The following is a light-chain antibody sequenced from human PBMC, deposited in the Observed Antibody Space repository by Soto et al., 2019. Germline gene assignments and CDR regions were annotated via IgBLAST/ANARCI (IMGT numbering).Light chain of an antibody. Sequence: QPVLTQSPSASASLGASVKLTCTLSSGHSSYAIAWHQQQPEKGPRYLMNLNSDGSHSKGDGIPDRFSGSTSGAERYLTISSLQSEDEADYYCQTWCTGIRVFGGGTKLTVL. J-gene: IGLJ2*01. CDR3: QTWCTGIRV. CDR2: LNSDGSH. CDR1: SGHSSYA. V-gene: IGLV4-69*01.